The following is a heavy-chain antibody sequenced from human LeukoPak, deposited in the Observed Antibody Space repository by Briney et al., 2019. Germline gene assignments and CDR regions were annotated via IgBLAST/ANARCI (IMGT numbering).Heavy chain of an antibody. V-gene: IGHV3-23*01. CDR3: ARGISAAGTWIFDY. CDR2: ISGSDGST. J-gene: IGHJ4*02. CDR1: GFTFSNYA. Sequence: GGSLRLSCTASGFTFSNYAMSWVRQAPGKGLEWVSTISGSDGSTYYADSVKGRFTISRDNSKNTLYLQMNSLRAGDTAVYYCARGISAAGTWIFDYWGQGTLVTVSS. D-gene: IGHD6-13*01.